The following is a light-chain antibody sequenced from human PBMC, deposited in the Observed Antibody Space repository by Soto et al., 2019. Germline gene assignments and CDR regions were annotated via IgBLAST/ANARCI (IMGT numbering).Light chain of an antibody. V-gene: IGKV3-20*01. J-gene: IGKJ1*01. CDR1: QSVSSSY. Sequence: EIVLTQSPGTLSLSPGDRATLSCRASQSVSSSYLAWYQQKPGQAPGLLIYGASSRATGIPDRFSGSGSGTDFTLIISRLEPEDFAVYYCQQYGRSPWTFGQGTKVEVK. CDR2: GAS. CDR3: QQYGRSPWT.